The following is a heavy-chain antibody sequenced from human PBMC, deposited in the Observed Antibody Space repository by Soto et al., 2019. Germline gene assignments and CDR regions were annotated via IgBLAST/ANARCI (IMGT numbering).Heavy chain of an antibody. Sequence: EVQLLESGGGLVQPGGSLRLSCAASGFTFSNYAVTWVRQAPGKGLEWVSTISGSGGSTYYADSVKGRFTISRDNSRNTLHLQMNSLRAEDTDVYYCAKDKGSSWYEIDYWGQGTLVPVSS. J-gene: IGHJ4*02. V-gene: IGHV3-23*01. CDR2: ISGSGGST. CDR3: AKDKGSSWYEIDY. D-gene: IGHD6-13*01. CDR1: GFTFSNYA.